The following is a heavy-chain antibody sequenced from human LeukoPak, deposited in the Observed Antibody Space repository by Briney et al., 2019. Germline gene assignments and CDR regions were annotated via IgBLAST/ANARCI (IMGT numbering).Heavy chain of an antibody. V-gene: IGHV3-66*02. CDR1: GFTFSSNY. CDR3: ARDQSFQQLAQDY. CDR2: IYSGGST. D-gene: IGHD6-6*01. Sequence: PGGSLRLSCAASGFTFSSNYMSWVRQAPGKGLEWVSVIYSGGSTYYADSVKGRFTISRDNSKNTLYLQMNSLRAEDTAVYYCARDQSFQQLAQDYWGQGTLVTVSS. J-gene: IGHJ4*02.